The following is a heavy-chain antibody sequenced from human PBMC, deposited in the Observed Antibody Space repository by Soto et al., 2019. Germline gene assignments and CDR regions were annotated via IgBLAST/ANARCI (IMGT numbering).Heavy chain of an antibody. CDR2: ISGSGGST. CDR1: GFTFSSYA. D-gene: IGHD2-2*01. V-gene: IGHV3-23*01. J-gene: IGHJ4*02. CDR3: ATRYCSSTSCRRNFDY. Sequence: HPGGSLRLSCAASGFTFSSYAMSWVRQAPGKGLEWVSAISGSGGSTYYADSVKGRFTISRDNSKNTAYMELSSLRSEDTAVYYCATRYCSSTSCRRNFDYWGQGTLVTVSS.